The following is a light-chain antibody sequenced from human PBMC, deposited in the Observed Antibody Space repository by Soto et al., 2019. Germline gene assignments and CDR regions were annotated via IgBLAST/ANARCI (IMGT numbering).Light chain of an antibody. Sequence: QSVLTQPASVSGSPGQSITISCSGTSGDIGRYHYVSWYQQHPGKVPKVLIYDVDNRPSGISNRFSASKSGNTASLTISGLQAEDEADYYCCSYTSSGTLVFGGGTKVTVL. CDR2: DVD. CDR1: SGDIGRYHY. V-gene: IGLV2-14*01. CDR3: CSYTSSGTLV. J-gene: IGLJ2*01.